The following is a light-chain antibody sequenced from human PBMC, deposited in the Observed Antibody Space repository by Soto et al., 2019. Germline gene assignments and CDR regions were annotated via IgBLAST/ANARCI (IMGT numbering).Light chain of an antibody. J-gene: IGKJ5*01. CDR2: AAS. Sequence: DIQMTQSPSSVSASVGDRVTITCRASQGISSRLAWYQQKPGKAPKLLIYAASSLQGGVPSRCSGSASGTDFTLTITRLQHEDFATYYCQQANSFPLTFGQGTRLEIK. CDR1: QGISSR. V-gene: IGKV1-12*01. CDR3: QQANSFPLT.